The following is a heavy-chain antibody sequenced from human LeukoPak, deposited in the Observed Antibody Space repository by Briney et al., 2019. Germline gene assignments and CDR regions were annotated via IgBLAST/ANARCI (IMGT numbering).Heavy chain of an antibody. CDR2: ISSSSSYI. CDR3: ARDRTGRRPAYDY. CDR1: GFTFSSYS. V-gene: IGHV3-21*01. J-gene: IGHJ4*02. Sequence: GGSLRLSCAASGFTFSSYSMNWVRQAPGKGLEWVSSISSSSSYIYYADSVKGRFTISRDNAKNSLYLQMNSLRAEDTAVYYCARDRTGRRPAYDYWGQGTPVTVSS. D-gene: IGHD1-14*01.